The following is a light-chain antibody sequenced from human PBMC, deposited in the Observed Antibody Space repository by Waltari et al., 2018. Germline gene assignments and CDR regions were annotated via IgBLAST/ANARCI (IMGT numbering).Light chain of an antibody. V-gene: IGLV1-40*01. Sequence: QSVLTQPPSVSGAPGQKVPISCTGSGSNIGAAYDVPWYQQLPRAAPKLLIYGTSSRPLGVPDRFFGSTSGTSASLAITGLQAEDEADYYCQSYDTTLSVVFGGGTKLTVL. J-gene: IGLJ3*02. CDR1: GSNIGAAYD. CDR2: GTS. CDR3: QSYDTTLSVV.